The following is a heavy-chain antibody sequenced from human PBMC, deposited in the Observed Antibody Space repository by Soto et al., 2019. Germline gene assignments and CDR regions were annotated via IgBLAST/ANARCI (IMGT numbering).Heavy chain of an antibody. CDR2: IYYSGST. V-gene: IGHV4-59*01. Sequence: SETLSLTCTVSGGSISSYYWIWIRQPPGKGLEWIGYIYYSGSTNYNPSLKSRVTISVDTSKNQFSLKLSSVTAADTAVYYCARGYYYGSGSYMYYYGMDVWGQGTTVTVSS. CDR1: GGSISSYY. J-gene: IGHJ6*02. CDR3: ARGYYYGSGSYMYYYGMDV. D-gene: IGHD3-10*01.